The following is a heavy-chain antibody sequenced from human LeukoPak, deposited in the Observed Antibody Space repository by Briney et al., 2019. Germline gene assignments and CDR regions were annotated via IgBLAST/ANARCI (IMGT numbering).Heavy chain of an antibody. CDR1: GYTFTSYG. D-gene: IGHD1-7*01. CDR2: ISAYNGNT. Sequence: ASVKASCKASGYTFTSYGISWVRQAPGQGLEWMGWISAYNGNTNYAQKLQGRVTMTTDTSTSTAYMELRSLRSDDTAVYYCARGPYNWNYSYYYYYMDVWGKGTTVTVSS. V-gene: IGHV1-18*01. CDR3: ARGPYNWNYSYYYYYMDV. J-gene: IGHJ6*03.